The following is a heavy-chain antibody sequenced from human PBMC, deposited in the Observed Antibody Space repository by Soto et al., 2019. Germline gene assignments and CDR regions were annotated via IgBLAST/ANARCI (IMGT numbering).Heavy chain of an antibody. CDR2: IFYSGST. V-gene: IGHV4-39*01. CDR3: ARQPTTGDTDLWFDP. J-gene: IGHJ5*02. D-gene: IGHD2-21*01. CDR1: GGSISTSRSY. Sequence: SETLSLTCSVSGGSISTSRSYWAWIRQPPGKGLEWLANIFYSGSTFYNPSLASRVSVSVDTSKNEFSLKLRSVTAADTAVYYCARQPTTGDTDLWFDPWGQGTLVTVAS.